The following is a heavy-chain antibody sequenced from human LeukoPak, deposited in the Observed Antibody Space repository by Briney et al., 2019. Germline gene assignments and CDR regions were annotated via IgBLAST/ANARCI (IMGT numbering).Heavy chain of an antibody. D-gene: IGHD2-8*01. CDR1: GGSISGYY. J-gene: IGHJ4*02. V-gene: IGHV4-39*01. CDR3: ARDRACSNGVCSYFDN. Sequence: PSETLSLTCTVSGGSISGYYWGWVRQPPGKGLEWIGSIYYSGSTFYNPSLKSRVTVSADTSKNQFSLKLSSVTAADTAVYFCARDRACSNGVCSYFDNWGQGTLITVSS. CDR2: IYYSGST.